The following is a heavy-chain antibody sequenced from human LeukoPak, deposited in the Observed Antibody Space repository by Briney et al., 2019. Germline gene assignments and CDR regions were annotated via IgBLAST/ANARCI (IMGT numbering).Heavy chain of an antibody. CDR3: ARALRDYDFWSGYYDY. CDR1: GYTFTGYY. V-gene: IGHV1-2*02. CDR2: INPNSGGT. D-gene: IGHD3-3*01. J-gene: IGHJ4*02. Sequence: GASVKVSCKASGYTFTGYYMHWVQQAPGQGLEWVGWINPNSGGTNYAQKFQGRVTMTRDTSISTAYMELSRLRSDDTAVYYCARALRDYDFWSGYYDYWGQGTLVTVSS.